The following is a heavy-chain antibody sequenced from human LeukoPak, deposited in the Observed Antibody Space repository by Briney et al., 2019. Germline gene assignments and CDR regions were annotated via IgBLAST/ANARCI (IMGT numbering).Heavy chain of an antibody. CDR2: IYWNDDK. J-gene: IGHJ6*03. D-gene: IGHD3-22*01. CDR3: AHNYDSSGYYSYYYYMDV. CDR1: GFSLSTSGVG. V-gene: IGHV2-5*01. Sequence: ESGPTLVNPTQTLTLTCTFSGFSLSTSGVGVGWIRQPPGKALEWLALIYWNDDKRYSRSLKSRLTITKDTSKNQVVLTMTNMDPVDTATYYCAHNYDSSGYYSYYYYMDVWGKGTTVTVSS.